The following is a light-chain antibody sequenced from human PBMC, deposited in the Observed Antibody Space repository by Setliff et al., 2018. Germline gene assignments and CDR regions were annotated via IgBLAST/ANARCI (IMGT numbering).Light chain of an antibody. CDR2: DLT. V-gene: IGLV2-23*02. J-gene: IGLJ1*01. CDR1: SSDVGRYDY. CDR3: CSYAGSTDV. Sequence: QSALTQPASVSGSPGQSITISCTGTSSDVGRYDYVSWYQHHPGKAPKLMIYDLTRRPSGVSNRFSGSKSGNTASLTISGLQAEDEADYYCCSYAGSTDVFGTGTKVTVL.